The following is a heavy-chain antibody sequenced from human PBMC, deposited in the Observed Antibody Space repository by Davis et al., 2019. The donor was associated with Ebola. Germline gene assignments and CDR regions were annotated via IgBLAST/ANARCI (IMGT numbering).Heavy chain of an antibody. J-gene: IGHJ4*02. D-gene: IGHD6-19*01. Sequence: ASVKVSCKASGFTLTKYAIHWVRQAPGQRLEWMGWVHGGNGNTKYSQRFQGRVTITTDTSASTAYLDLSSLRSDDTAVFYCARATFGYNSGWYADYWGQGTLVTVSS. V-gene: IGHV1-3*01. CDR2: VHGGNGNT. CDR1: GFTLTKYA. CDR3: ARATFGYNSGWYADY.